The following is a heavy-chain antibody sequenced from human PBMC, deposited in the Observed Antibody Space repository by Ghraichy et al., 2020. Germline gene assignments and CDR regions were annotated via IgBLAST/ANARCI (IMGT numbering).Heavy chain of an antibody. Sequence: SETLSLTCTVSGGSISSYYWSWIRQPPGKGLEWIGYIYYSGSTNYNPSLKSRVTISVDTSKNQFSLKLSSVTAADTAVYYCAREGPHGDVDYWGQGTLVTVSS. CDR2: IYYSGST. V-gene: IGHV4-59*01. CDR3: AREGPHGDVDY. D-gene: IGHD4-17*01. J-gene: IGHJ4*02. CDR1: GGSISSYY.